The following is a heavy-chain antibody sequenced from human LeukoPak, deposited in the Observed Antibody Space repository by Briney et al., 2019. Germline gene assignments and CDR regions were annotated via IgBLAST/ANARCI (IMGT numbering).Heavy chain of an antibody. CDR2: IYSDNT. D-gene: IGHD4/OR15-4a*01. V-gene: IGHV3-53*01. CDR3: ARRAGAYSHPYDY. J-gene: IGHJ4*02. CDR1: GFTVGSNS. Sequence: GGSLRLSCTVSGFTVGSNSMSWVRQAPGKGLEWVSFIYSDNTHYSDSVKGRFTISRDNSKNTLYLQMNSLRAEDTAVYCCARRAGAYSHPYDYWGQGTLVTVSS.